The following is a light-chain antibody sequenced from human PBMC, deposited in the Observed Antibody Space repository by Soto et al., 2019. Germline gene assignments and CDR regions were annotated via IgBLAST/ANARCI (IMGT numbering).Light chain of an antibody. CDR3: QQYGSSPFT. V-gene: IGKV3-20*01. CDR2: GAS. CDR1: QSVSSNY. J-gene: IGKJ3*01. Sequence: EIVLTQSPGTLSLSPGERATLSCRASQSVSSNYLAWYQQKPGQAPRLLIYGASSRATGIPDRFSGSGSATDFTLTISRLEPEAFAVYYCQQYGSSPFTFGPGTKVDIK.